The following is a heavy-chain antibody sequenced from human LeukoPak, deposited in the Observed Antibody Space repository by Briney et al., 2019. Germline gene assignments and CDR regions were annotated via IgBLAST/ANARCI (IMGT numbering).Heavy chain of an antibody. CDR2: ISGSGGST. V-gene: IGHV3-23*01. CDR1: GFTFSSYA. CDR3: AKGPYSSGWYSNWFDP. D-gene: IGHD6-19*01. Sequence: PGGSLSLSCAASGFTFSSYAMRWARHAPGGGLEWVSAISGSGGSTYYAAPVKGRSTISRDNSKNTLYRQMNSLRAEDTAVYCCAKGPYSSGWYSNWFDPWGQGTLVTVSS. J-gene: IGHJ5*02.